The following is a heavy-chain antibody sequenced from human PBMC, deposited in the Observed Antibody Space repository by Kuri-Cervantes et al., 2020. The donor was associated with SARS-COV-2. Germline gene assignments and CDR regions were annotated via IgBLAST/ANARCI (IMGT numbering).Heavy chain of an antibody. CDR1: GFTFSNYW. CDR3: ARAHNGRAVADFDY. CDR2: ISYDGSNK. D-gene: IGHD6-19*01. J-gene: IGHJ4*02. V-gene: IGHV3-30*19. Sequence: GGSLRLSCTASGFTFSNYWMTWVRQAPGKGLEWVAVISYDGSNKYYADSVKGRFTISRDNSKNTLYLQMNSLRAEDTAVYYCARAHNGRAVADFDYWGQGTLVTVSS.